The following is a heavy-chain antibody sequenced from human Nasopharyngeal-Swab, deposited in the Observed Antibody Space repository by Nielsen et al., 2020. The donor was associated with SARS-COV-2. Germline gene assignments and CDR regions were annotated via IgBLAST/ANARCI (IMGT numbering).Heavy chain of an antibody. V-gene: IGHV3-21*01. D-gene: IGHD3-3*01. J-gene: IGHJ6*02. CDR3: AREGQIFGVVDYYYYGLDV. Sequence: GGSLRLGWAAGGFTFSSYSMNWVRQAPGKGLEWVSSISSSSSYIYYADSVKGRLTISRDNAKNSLYLQMNSLRAEDTAVYYCAREGQIFGVVDYYYYGLDVWGQGTTVTVSS. CDR2: ISSSSSYI. CDR1: GFTFSSYS.